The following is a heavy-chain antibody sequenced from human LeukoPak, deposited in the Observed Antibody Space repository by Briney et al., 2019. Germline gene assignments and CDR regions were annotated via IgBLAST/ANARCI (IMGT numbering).Heavy chain of an antibody. CDR1: GFIFSSNG. D-gene: IGHD6-19*01. Sequence: PGRSLRLSCAASGFIFSSNGMHWVRQAPGKGLEWVAVIWYDGSNKYYADSVKGRFTISRDNSKNTLYLQMDSLRAEDTAVYYCARDHRIPSVAGSYERGYYGMDVWGQGTTVTVSS. V-gene: IGHV3-33*01. CDR2: IWYDGSNK. CDR3: ARDHRIPSVAGSYERGYYGMDV. J-gene: IGHJ6*02.